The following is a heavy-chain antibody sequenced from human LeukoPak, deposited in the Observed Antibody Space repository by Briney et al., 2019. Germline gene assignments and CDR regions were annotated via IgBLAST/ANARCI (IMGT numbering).Heavy chain of an antibody. CDR3: AKDWSSIAARHDAFDI. V-gene: IGHV3-30*18. J-gene: IGHJ3*02. CDR2: ISHDGSNK. Sequence: GGSLRLSCAASGFTFSSYGMHWVRQAPGKGLEWVAVISHDGSNKYYADSVKGRFTISRDNSKNTLYLQMNSLRAEDTAVYYCAKDWSSIAARHDAFDIWGQGTMVTVSS. CDR1: GFTFSSYG. D-gene: IGHD6-6*01.